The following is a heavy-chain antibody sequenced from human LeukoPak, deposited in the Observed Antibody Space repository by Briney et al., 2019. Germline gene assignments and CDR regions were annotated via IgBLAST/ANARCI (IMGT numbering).Heavy chain of an antibody. Sequence: GGSLRLSCAASGFTFSSYSMNWVRQAPGKGLEWVSYISSSSSTIYYADSVKGRFTISRDNAKNSLYLQMNSLRAEDTAVYYCARDHNHSGYWGQGTLVTVSS. J-gene: IGHJ4*02. CDR2: ISSSSSTI. CDR3: ARDHNHSGY. D-gene: IGHD1-14*01. V-gene: IGHV3-48*04. CDR1: GFTFSSYS.